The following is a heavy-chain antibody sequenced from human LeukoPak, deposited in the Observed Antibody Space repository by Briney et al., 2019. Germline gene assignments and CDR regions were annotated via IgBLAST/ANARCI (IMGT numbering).Heavy chain of an antibody. CDR3: AVGYCSSTSCYREYFQH. V-gene: IGHV4-34*01. CDR2: IYYSGST. J-gene: IGHJ1*01. CDR1: GGSFSGYY. D-gene: IGHD2-2*02. Sequence: SETLSLTCAVYGGSFSGYYWGWIRQPPGKGLEWIGSIYYSGSTHYNPSLKSRVTISVDTSKNQFSLKLSSVTAADTAVYYCAVGYCSSTSCYREYFQHWGQGTLVTVSS.